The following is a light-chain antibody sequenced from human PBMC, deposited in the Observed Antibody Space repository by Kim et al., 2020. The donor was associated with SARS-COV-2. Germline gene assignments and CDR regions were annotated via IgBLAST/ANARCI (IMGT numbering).Light chain of an antibody. CDR1: SLRSYY. V-gene: IGLV3-19*01. CDR2: DED. Sequence: VALRQTVRITWQGDSLRSYYATWYQQKPGQAPVVVVYDEDHRRSGVPDRCSGSSSADTAYLTMTGTQAGDEADYYSNYRGSDDYGVFGGGTQVTVL. CDR3: NYRGSDDYGV. J-gene: IGLJ2*01.